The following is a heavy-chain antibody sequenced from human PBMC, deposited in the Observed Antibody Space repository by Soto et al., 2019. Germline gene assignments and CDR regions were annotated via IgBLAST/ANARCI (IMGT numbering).Heavy chain of an antibody. CDR1: GYTFTSYA. J-gene: IGHJ3*02. Sequence: EASVKVSCKASGYTFTSYAMHWVRQAPGQRLEWMGWINAGNGNAQYSQKFQGRVTITRDTSASTAYMELSSLRSEDTAVYYCARMRSDAFDIWGQGTMVTVSS. CDR3: ARMRSDAFDI. D-gene: IGHD1-26*01. V-gene: IGHV1-3*01. CDR2: INAGNGNA.